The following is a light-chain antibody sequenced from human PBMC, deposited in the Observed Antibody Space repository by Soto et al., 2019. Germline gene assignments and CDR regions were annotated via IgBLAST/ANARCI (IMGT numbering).Light chain of an antibody. CDR3: SSYTGSSTYVV. Sequence: QSALTQPASVSGSPGQSITISCTGTSSDVGGYNYVSWYQQHPGKAPKLMIYDVNNRPSGVSNRFSGSKSGNTASLPISGLQAADEADYYCSSYTGSSTYVVFGGGTKLTVL. CDR1: SSDVGGYNY. CDR2: DVN. J-gene: IGLJ2*01. V-gene: IGLV2-14*01.